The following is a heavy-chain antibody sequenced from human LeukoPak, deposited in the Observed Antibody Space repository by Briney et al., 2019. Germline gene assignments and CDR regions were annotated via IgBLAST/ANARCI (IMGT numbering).Heavy chain of an antibody. CDR1: GFTFSSYW. D-gene: IGHD5-12*01. CDR3: ARDRGYSGYDYYYGMDV. J-gene: IGHJ6*04. CDR2: INSDGSST. V-gene: IGHV3-74*01. Sequence: GGSLRLSCAASGFTFSSYWMHWVRQAPGKGLVWVSRINSDGSSTSYADSVKGRFTISRDNAKNTLYLQMNSLRAEDTAVYYRARDRGYSGYDYYYGMDVWGKGTTVTVSS.